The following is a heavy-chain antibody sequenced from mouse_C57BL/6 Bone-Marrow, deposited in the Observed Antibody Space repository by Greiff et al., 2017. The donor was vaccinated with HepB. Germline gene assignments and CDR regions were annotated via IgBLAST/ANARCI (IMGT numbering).Heavy chain of an antibody. Sequence: QVQLKESGPELVKPGASVKISCKASGYSFTSYYIHWVKQRPGQGLEWIGWIYPGSGNTKYNEKFKGKATLTADTSSSTAYMQLSSLTSEDSAVYYCARRGMGWLPFAYWGQGTLVTVSA. J-gene: IGHJ3*01. CDR2: IYPGSGNT. D-gene: IGHD2-3*01. CDR3: ARRGMGWLPFAY. V-gene: IGHV1-66*01. CDR1: GYSFTSYY.